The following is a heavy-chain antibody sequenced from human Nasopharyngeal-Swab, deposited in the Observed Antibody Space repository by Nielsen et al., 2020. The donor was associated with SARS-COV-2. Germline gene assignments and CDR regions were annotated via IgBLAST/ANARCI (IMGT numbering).Heavy chain of an antibody. Sequence: SLRLSCAASGFSFDDYAMHWVRQAPGKGLEWVSGISWNSGRIGYADSVKGRFTISRDNAKNSLFLQMNSLRAEDTALYYCAKDLGIAVAGTGHDLWGQGTLVTVSS. V-gene: IGHV3-9*01. D-gene: IGHD6-19*01. CDR2: ISWNSGRI. J-gene: IGHJ5*02. CDR1: GFSFDDYA. CDR3: AKDLGIAVAGTGHDL.